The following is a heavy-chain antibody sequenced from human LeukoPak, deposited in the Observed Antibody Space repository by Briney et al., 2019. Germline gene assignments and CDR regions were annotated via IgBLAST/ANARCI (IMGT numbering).Heavy chain of an antibody. CDR2: TYYRSKWYN. CDR3: ARAKGRSPLFDY. J-gene: IGHJ4*02. D-gene: IGHD6-13*01. Sequence: SQTLSLTCALSGDSVSSNSAAWNWITQSPSRGLEWLGRTYYRSKWYNDYAVSVKGRIAINPDTSKNQFSLQLNSVTPEDTAVYYCARAKGRSPLFDYWGQGTLVTVSS. CDR1: GDSVSSNSAA. V-gene: IGHV6-1*01.